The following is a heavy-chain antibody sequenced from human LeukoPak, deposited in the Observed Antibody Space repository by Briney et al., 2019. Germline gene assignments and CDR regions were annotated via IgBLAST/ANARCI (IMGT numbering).Heavy chain of an antibody. J-gene: IGHJ6*02. Sequence: GGSLRLSCAASGFTSSDHYMDWVRQAPGKGLEWVGRTRNKANSYTTEYAASVKGRFTISRDDSKNSLYLQMNSLKTEDTAVYYCARETSGWYADYYYYGMDVWGQGTTVTVSS. V-gene: IGHV3-72*01. CDR3: ARETSGWYADYYYYGMDV. CDR2: TRNKANSYTT. CDR1: GFTSSDHY. D-gene: IGHD6-19*01.